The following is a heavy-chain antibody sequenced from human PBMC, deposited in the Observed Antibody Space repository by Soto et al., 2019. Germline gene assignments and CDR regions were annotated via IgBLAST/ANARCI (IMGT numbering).Heavy chain of an antibody. CDR3: AREGYCSGPSCYYYGMGV. Sequence: PGGSLRLCCAASGFTFSSYWMNWVRQTRGKGLEWVANIKQDGSKKFYVDSVKGRFTISRDNAKNSLYLQMNSLRAEDTAVYYCAREGYCSGPSCYYYGMGVWGQGTTVTVSS. D-gene: IGHD2-15*01. V-gene: IGHV3-7*04. CDR1: GFTFSSYW. J-gene: IGHJ6*02. CDR2: IKQDGSKK.